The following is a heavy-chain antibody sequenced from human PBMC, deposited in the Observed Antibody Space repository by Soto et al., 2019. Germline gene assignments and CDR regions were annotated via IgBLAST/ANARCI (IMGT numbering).Heavy chain of an antibody. CDR3: ASLSGGNTPGDYYYGMDV. Sequence: PGGSLRLSCAASGFTFDDYGMSWVRQAPGKGLEWVSGINWNGGSTGYADSVKGRFTISRDNAKNSLYLQMNSLRAEDTAFYYCASLSGGNTPGDYYYGMDVWGQGTTVTVSS. V-gene: IGHV3-20*04. D-gene: IGHD2-15*01. CDR2: INWNGGST. CDR1: GFTFDDYG. J-gene: IGHJ6*02.